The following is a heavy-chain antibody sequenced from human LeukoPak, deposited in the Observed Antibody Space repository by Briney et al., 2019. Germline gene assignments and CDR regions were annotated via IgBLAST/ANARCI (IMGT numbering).Heavy chain of an antibody. CDR3: ARHFGGSYYYMDV. V-gene: IGHV4-4*07. J-gene: IGHJ6*03. D-gene: IGHD3-3*02. CDR2: IYSSGST. CDR1: GGSISSYY. Sequence: SETLSLTCTVSGGSISSYYWSWIRQPAGKGLEWIGRIYSSGSTNYYPSIKSRVIMSVDTSKIQFSLKLNSVTAADTAVYYCARHFGGSYYYMDVWGKGTTVTVSS.